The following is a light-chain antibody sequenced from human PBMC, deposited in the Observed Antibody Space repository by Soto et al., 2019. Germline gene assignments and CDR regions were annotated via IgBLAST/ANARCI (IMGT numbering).Light chain of an antibody. CDR3: QQYINGYT. V-gene: IGKV3-15*01. Sequence: EVVMTQSPATLSVFPGERVTLSCRASQSVSSSLAWYQQKPGQAPRLLIYSAFTRATGIPARFSGSGSGTEFTLTSSSLESEDFAVYYCQQYINGYTFGQGTKLEIK. J-gene: IGKJ2*01. CDR2: SAF. CDR1: QSVSSS.